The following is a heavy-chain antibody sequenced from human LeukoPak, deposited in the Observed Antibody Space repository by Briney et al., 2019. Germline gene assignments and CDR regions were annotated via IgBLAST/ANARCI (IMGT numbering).Heavy chain of an antibody. CDR2: IYHSGST. CDR1: GYSISSGYY. V-gene: IGHV4-38-2*02. Sequence: SETLSLTCTVSGYSISSGYYWGWIRQPPGKGLEWIGSIYHSGSTYYNPSLKSRVTISVDTSKNQFSLKLSSVTAADTAVYYCARFKRGGWELPPNAHFDYWGQGTLVTVSS. J-gene: IGHJ4*02. CDR3: ARFKRGGWELPPNAHFDY. D-gene: IGHD1-26*01.